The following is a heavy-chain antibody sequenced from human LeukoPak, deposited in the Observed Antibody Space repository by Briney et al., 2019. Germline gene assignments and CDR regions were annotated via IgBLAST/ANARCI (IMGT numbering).Heavy chain of an antibody. V-gene: IGHV3-66*01. CDR3: ARAGVVVVAADYYYYGMDV. CDR1: GFTVSSNY. Sequence: GGSLRLSCAASGFTVSSNYMSWVRQAPGKGLEWVSVIYSGGSTYYADSVKGRFTISRDNAKNSLYLQMNSLRAEDTAVYYCARAGVVVVAADYYYYGMDVWGQGTTVTVSS. D-gene: IGHD2-15*01. J-gene: IGHJ6*02. CDR2: IYSGGST.